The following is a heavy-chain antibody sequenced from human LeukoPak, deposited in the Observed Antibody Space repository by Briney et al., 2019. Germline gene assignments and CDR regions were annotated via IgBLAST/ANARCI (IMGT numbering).Heavy chain of an antibody. CDR3: AREFVYYYDSSGYNDY. J-gene: IGHJ4*02. V-gene: IGHV3-66*01. CDR2: IYGGGST. D-gene: IGHD3-22*01. CDR1: GFTVSSNY. Sequence: GGSLRLSCAASGFTVSSNYMSWVRQAPGKGLEWVSVIYGGGSTYYADSVKGRFTISRDNSKNTLYLQMNSLRAEDTAVYYCAREFVYYYDSSGYNDYWGQGTLVTVSS.